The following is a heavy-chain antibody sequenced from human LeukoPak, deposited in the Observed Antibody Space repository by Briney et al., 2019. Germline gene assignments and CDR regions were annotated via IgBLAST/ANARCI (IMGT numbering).Heavy chain of an antibody. V-gene: IGHV3-30*04. D-gene: IGHD1-26*01. CDR2: ISYDGTNE. Sequence: GRSLRLSCAASGFTFGSYAIHGVRQAPGKGLEWMAVISYDGTNEYYADSVKGRFTISRDNSKNTLYLQMNSLRAEDTAVYYCASGAGGWELLTKSTFDYWGQGTLVTVSS. CDR3: ASGAGGWELLTKSTFDY. J-gene: IGHJ4*02. CDR1: GFTFGSYA.